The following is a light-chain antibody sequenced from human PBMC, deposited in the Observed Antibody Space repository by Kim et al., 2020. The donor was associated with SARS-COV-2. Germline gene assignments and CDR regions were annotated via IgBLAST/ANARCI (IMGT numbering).Light chain of an antibody. CDR1: NLGDKY. CDR2: EDN. Sequence: SYELTQPPSVSVFPGQTAHIPCSGDNLGDKYVSWYQQQPGQSPVMVMHEDNKRPSGIPERFSGSNSGNTATLTISGTQSVDEADYYCQAWDNTNAVFGGGTKVTVL. J-gene: IGLJ2*01. CDR3: QAWDNTNAV. V-gene: IGLV3-1*01.